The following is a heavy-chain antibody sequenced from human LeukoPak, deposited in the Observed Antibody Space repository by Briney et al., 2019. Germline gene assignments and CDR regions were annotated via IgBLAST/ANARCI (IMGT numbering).Heavy chain of an antibody. Sequence: SQTLSLTCAISGDSVSSNSAAWNWIRQSPSRGLEWLGRTYYRSKWYNDYAVSVKSRITINPDTSKNQFSLQLNSVTPEDTAVYYCARHGNTVTPIYYYYYGMDVWGQGTTVTVSS. CDR2: TYYRSKWYN. V-gene: IGHV6-1*01. CDR1: GDSVSSNSAA. D-gene: IGHD4-17*01. CDR3: ARHGNTVTPIYYYYYGMDV. J-gene: IGHJ6*02.